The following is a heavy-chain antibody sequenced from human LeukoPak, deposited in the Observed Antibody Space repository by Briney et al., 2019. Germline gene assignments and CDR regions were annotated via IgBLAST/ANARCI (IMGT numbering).Heavy chain of an antibody. CDR3: ARDDSNYGGY. Sequence: PGGSLRLSCAASGFTFSSYSMNWVRQAPGKGLEWVSFISSRSSTIYYADSVKGRFTISRDNAKNSLYLQMNSLRAEDTAVYYCARDDSNYGGYWGQGTLVTVSS. CDR1: GFTFSSYS. J-gene: IGHJ4*02. V-gene: IGHV3-48*01. CDR2: ISSRSSTI. D-gene: IGHD4-11*01.